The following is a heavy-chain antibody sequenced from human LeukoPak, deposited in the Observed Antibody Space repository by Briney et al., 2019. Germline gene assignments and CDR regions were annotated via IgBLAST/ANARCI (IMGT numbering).Heavy chain of an antibody. CDR2: IYYSGST. V-gene: IGHV4-59*01. CDR1: GGSISSYY. D-gene: IGHD3-3*01. J-gene: IGHJ5*02. Sequence: SETLSLTCTVSGGSISSYYWSWIRQPPGKGLEWIGYIYYSGSTNYNPSLKSRVTISVDTSKNQFSLKLSSVTAADTAVYYCAREQVLRFLEWLPDGWFDPWGQGTLVTVSS. CDR3: AREQVLRFLEWLPDGWFDP.